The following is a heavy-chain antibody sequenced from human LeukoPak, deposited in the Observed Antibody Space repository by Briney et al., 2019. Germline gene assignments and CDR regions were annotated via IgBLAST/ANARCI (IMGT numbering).Heavy chain of an antibody. J-gene: IGHJ4*02. CDR2: ISSSSSYI. CDR1: GFTFSSYS. Sequence: GGSLRLSCAASGFTFSSYSMNWVRQAPGKGLEWVSSISSSSSYIYYADSVKGRFTIPRDNAKNSLYLQMNSLRAEDTAVYYCARGHVAVAGPYWGQGTLVTVSS. CDR3: ARGHVAVAGPY. V-gene: IGHV3-21*01. D-gene: IGHD6-19*01.